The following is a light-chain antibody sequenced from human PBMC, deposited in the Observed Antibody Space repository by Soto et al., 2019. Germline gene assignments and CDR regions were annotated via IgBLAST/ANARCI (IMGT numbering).Light chain of an antibody. Sequence: IEMTQSPSSVSASVGDRVTITCRASQDIRSRLAWYQHKPGKAPNLLIYSATTLQSGVPYRFNGSGSGTYFTLTISSLQPEDFATYYCQQANILPPVFGGGTRVEI. CDR3: QQANILPPV. CDR1: QDIRSR. CDR2: SAT. V-gene: IGKV1-12*01. J-gene: IGKJ4*01.